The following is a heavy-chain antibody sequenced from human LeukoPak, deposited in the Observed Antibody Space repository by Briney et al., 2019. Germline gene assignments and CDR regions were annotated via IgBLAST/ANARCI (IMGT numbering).Heavy chain of an antibody. D-gene: IGHD3-22*01. V-gene: IGHV3-74*01. CDR3: ARDGPAYSDSSGYSDY. CDR1: GFTFSNYW. Sequence: GGSLRLSCAASGFTFSNYWMHWVRQAPGKGLVWVSRINSDGSSTRYADSVKGRFTISRDNAKNSLYLQMNSLRAEDTAVYYCARDGPAYSDSSGYSDYWGQGTLVTVSS. CDR2: INSDGSST. J-gene: IGHJ4*02.